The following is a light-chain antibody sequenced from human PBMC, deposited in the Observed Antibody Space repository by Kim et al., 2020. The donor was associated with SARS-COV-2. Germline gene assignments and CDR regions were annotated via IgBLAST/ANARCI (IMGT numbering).Light chain of an antibody. J-gene: IGKJ2*01. CDR3: QQYENYPYT. V-gene: IGKV1-5*03. CDR2: KAS. CDR1: QSISRW. Sequence: SASVGDRVTIICRASQSISRWLAWHQQKPGKAPNLLIYKASNLDFGVPSRFSGSGSETEFTLTISNLQPDDFATYYCQQYENYPYTFGQGTKLEI.